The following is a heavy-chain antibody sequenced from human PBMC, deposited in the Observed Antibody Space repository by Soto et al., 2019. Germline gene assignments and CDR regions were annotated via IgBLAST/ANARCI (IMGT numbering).Heavy chain of an antibody. V-gene: IGHV4-39*01. CDR3: ARQRTTVVTQAYFDH. Sequence: PSETLSLTCIVSGGSISSSSYYWGWIRQPPGKGLEWIGSIYYSGRTYYNPSFKSRVTISIDTSKNQFSLKLSSVTATDTAVYYCARQRTTVVTQAYFDHWGQGTTVTVSS. CDR2: IYYSGRT. CDR1: GGSISSSSYY. D-gene: IGHD2-21*02. J-gene: IGHJ4*03.